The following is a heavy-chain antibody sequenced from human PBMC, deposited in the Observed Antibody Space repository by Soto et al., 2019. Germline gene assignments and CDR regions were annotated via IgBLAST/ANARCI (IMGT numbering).Heavy chain of an antibody. D-gene: IGHD3-22*01. V-gene: IGHV3-33*01. CDR3: ARDRTYYYDSSGYYLGG. Sequence: GGSLRLSCAASGFTFSSYGMHWVRQAPGKGLEWVAVIWYDGSNKYYADSVKGRFTISRDNSKNTLYLQMNSLRAEDTAVYYCARDRTYYYDSSGYYLGGWGQGTLVTVSS. CDR2: IWYDGSNK. CDR1: GFTFSSYG. J-gene: IGHJ4*02.